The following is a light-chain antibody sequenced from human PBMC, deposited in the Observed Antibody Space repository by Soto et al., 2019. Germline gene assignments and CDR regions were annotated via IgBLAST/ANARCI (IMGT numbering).Light chain of an antibody. CDR2: AAT. V-gene: IGKV1-39*01. Sequence: DIQMTQSPSSLSASVGDRVSITCRASQSIASYLNWYQQKPGKAPQLLIYAATSLQSGVPSRFSGRGSGTDFTLTISSLQPEDSATYYCQQSYSLLTFGQGTKVDIK. CDR1: QSIASY. CDR3: QQSYSLLT. J-gene: IGKJ1*01.